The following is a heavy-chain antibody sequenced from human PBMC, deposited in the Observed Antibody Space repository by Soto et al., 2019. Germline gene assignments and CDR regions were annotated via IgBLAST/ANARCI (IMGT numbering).Heavy chain of an antibody. CDR2: FDPEDGET. CDR3: APDLSGRGAFDI. V-gene: IGHV1-24*01. Sequence: ASVKVSCKVSGYTLTELSMHWVRQAPGKGLEWMGGFDPEDGETIYAQKFQGRVTMTEDTSTDTAYMELSSLRSEDTAVYYCAPDLSGRGAFDIWGQGTMVTVSS. D-gene: IGHD1-26*01. CDR1: GYTLTELS. J-gene: IGHJ3*02.